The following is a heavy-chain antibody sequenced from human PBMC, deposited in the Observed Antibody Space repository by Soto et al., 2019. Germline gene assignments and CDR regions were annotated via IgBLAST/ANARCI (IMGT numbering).Heavy chain of an antibody. Sequence: QVQLVESGGGVVQPGRSLRLSCAAPGSIFRGYGMHWIRQAPGKGLEWVAIIRFDGSDINYADSVMGRFTISRDNSKNMLYLEMNSLRVDDTAVYYCARDEVGGTVFRGYLDYWGQGTLVTVSS. CDR2: IRFDGSDI. CDR1: GSIFRGYG. J-gene: IGHJ4*02. V-gene: IGHV3-33*01. D-gene: IGHD2-15*01. CDR3: ARDEVGGTVFRGYLDY.